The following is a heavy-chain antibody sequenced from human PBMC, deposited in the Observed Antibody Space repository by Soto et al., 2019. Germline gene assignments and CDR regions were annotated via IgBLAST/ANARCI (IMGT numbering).Heavy chain of an antibody. V-gene: IGHV1-18*04. CDR3: AMLLDYGEYYYYGMDV. Sequence: ASVKVSCKASGYTFTSYGISWVRQAPGQGLEWMGWISAYNGNTNYAQKLQGRVTMTTDTSTSTAYMELRSLGSDDTAVYYCAMLLDYGEYYYYGMDVWGQGTTVTVSS. CDR1: GYTFTSYG. CDR2: ISAYNGNT. J-gene: IGHJ6*02. D-gene: IGHD4-17*01.